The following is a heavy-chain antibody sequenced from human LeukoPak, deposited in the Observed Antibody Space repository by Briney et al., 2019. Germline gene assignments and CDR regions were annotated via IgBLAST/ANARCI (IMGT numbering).Heavy chain of an antibody. Sequence: GESLKISCKGSGYIFTSYWIAWVRQMPGKGLEWMGIIYPGDSDTRYSPSFQGQVTISADKSISTAYLQWSSLKASDTAMYYCARHSTIGYCSGGSCYGGKYFDYWGQGTLVTVSS. CDR3: ARHSTIGYCSGGSCYGGKYFDY. D-gene: IGHD2-15*01. J-gene: IGHJ4*02. CDR1: GYIFTSYW. CDR2: IYPGDSDT. V-gene: IGHV5-51*01.